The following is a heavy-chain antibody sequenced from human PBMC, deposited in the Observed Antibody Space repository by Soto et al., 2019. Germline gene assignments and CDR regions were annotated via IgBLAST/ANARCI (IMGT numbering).Heavy chain of an antibody. D-gene: IGHD4-17*01. CDR1: GFTFSSYS. Sequence: PGGSLRLSCAASGFTFSSYSMNWVRQAPGKGLEWVSYISSSSSTIHYADSVKGRFTISRDNAKNSLYLQMNSLRDEDTAVYYCASYSIQRLTTGTTTDFDYWGQGTLVTVSS. CDR2: ISSSSSTI. V-gene: IGHV3-48*02. J-gene: IGHJ4*02. CDR3: ASYSIQRLTTGTTTDFDY.